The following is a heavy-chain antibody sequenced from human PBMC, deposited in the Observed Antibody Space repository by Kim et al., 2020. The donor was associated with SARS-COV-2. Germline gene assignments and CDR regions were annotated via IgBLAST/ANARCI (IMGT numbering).Heavy chain of an antibody. CDR3: ARDSTILWFGEDNEKEIEAKYFDY. V-gene: IGHV1-18*01. J-gene: IGHJ4*02. D-gene: IGHD3-10*01. CDR2: ISAYNGNT. Sequence: ASVKVSCKASGYTFTSYGISWVRQAPGQGLEWMGWISAYNGNTNYAQKLQGRVTMTTDTSTSTAYMELRSLRSDDTAVYYCARDSTILWFGEDNEKEIEAKYFDYWGQGTLVTVSS. CDR1: GYTFTSYG.